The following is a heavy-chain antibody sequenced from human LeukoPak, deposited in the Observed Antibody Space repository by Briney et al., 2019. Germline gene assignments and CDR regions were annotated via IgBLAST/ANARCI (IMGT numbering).Heavy chain of an antibody. CDR3: ASPYSGYDYNFDH. J-gene: IGHJ4*02. Sequence: PGGSLRLSCAASGFTLSSYAMSWVRQAPGKGLEWVSSISASGGGTYYADSVKGRFTISRDNSKNTLFLQMSSLRTEDTAVYYCASPYSGYDYNFDHWGQGTLVTVSS. CDR1: GFTLSSYA. D-gene: IGHD5-12*01. V-gene: IGHV3-23*01. CDR2: ISASGGGT.